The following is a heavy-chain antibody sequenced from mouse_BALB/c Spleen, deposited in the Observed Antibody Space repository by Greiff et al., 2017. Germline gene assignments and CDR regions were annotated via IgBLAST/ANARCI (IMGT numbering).Heavy chain of an antibody. D-gene: IGHD2-2*01. V-gene: IGHV14-1*02. Sequence: VQLQQSGAELVRPGALVKLSCKASGFNIKDYYMHWVKQRPEQGLEWIGWIDPENGNTIYDPKFQGKASITADTSSNTAYLQLSSLTSEDTAVYYCARGLGYLDYWGQGTTLTVSS. CDR1: GFNIKDYY. CDR2: IDPENGNT. CDR3: ARGLGYLDY. J-gene: IGHJ2*01.